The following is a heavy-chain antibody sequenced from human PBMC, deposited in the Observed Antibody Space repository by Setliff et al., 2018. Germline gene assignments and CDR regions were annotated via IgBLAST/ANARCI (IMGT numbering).Heavy chain of an antibody. V-gene: IGHV4-34*01. CDR1: GDSFSDYY. Sequence: SETLSLTCVVYGDSFSDYYWSWIRQPPGKGLEWIEEINHRGSTNYSPSLRSRLTMSVDTSKSQFSLNLTSVTAADTAIYFCARAVDSSGYFPFWYFDLWGRGTLVTVSS. CDR2: INHRGST. CDR3: ARAVDSSGYFPFWYFDL. J-gene: IGHJ2*01. D-gene: IGHD3-22*01.